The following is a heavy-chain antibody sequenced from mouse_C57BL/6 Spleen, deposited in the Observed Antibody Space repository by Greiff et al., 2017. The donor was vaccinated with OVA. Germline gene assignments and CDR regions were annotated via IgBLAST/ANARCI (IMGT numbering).Heavy chain of an antibody. CDR1: GFSFNTDA. V-gene: IGHV10-1*01. D-gene: IGHD2-1*01. CDR3: VRHGGNYDYAMDY. Sequence: VQLKESGGGLVQPKGSLKLSCAASGFSFNTDAMNWVRQAPGKGLEWVARIRSKSNNYATYYADSVKDRFTISRDDSESMLYLQMNNLKTEDTAMYYCVRHGGNYDYAMDYWGQGTSVTVSS. CDR2: IRSKSNNYAT. J-gene: IGHJ4*01.